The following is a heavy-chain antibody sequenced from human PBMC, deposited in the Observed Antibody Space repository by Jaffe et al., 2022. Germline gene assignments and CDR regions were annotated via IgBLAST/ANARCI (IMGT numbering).Heavy chain of an antibody. CDR1: GGSFSGYY. Sequence: QVQLQQWGAGLLKPSETLSLTCAVYGGSFSGYYWSWIRQPPGKGLEWIGEINHSGSTNYNPSLKSRVTISVDTSKNQFSLKLSSVTAADTAVYYCARGSGWGRYYDFWSGYYRGAFDIWGQGTMVTVSS. CDR3: ARGSGWGRYYDFWSGYYRGAFDI. J-gene: IGHJ3*02. CDR2: INHSGST. V-gene: IGHV4-34*01. D-gene: IGHD3-3*01.